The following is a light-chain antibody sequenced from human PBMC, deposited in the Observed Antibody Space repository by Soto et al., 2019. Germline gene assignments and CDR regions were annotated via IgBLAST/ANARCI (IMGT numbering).Light chain of an antibody. V-gene: IGKV3-15*01. CDR1: QPIGTD. J-gene: IGKJ1*01. Sequence: EIPMTQSPATLSVSPGEGATLSCWASQPIGTDLAWYQHTPGQTPRLLIYHASTRATGVAARFSGSGSGTEFTLTISSLQSEDFAIYYCLQYRPWRTFGQGTKVEMK. CDR2: HAS. CDR3: LQYRPWRT.